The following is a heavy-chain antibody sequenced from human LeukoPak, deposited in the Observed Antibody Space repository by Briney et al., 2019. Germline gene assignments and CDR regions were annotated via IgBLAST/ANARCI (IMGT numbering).Heavy chain of an antibody. D-gene: IGHD3-16*02. CDR3: ARDLGRLGELSLRWFDH. V-gene: IGHV1-69*04. CDR2: IIPILAIA. CDR1: GGTFISYI. J-gene: IGHJ5*02. Sequence: GASVKVSCKASGGTFISYIISWVRQAPGQGLEWMGRIIPILAIAKYAQKFQGRITISPDKSTSTAYMELSRLRSEDTAVYYCARDLGRLGELSLRWFDHGGQGTLVTVSS.